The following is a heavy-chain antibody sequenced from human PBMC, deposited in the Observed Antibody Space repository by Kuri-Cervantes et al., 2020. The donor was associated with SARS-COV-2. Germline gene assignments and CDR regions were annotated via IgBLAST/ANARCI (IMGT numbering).Heavy chain of an antibody. CDR1: GFTFSNAW. CDR2: IKSKTDGGTT. Sequence: GESLKISCAATGFTFSNAWMSWVRQAPGKGLEWVGRIKSKTDGGTTDYAAPVKGRFTISRDDSKNTLYLQMNSLKTEDTAVYYCAKDRGYSTGYFDYWGQGTLVTVSS. CDR3: AKDRGYSTGYFDY. V-gene: IGHV3-15*01. D-gene: IGHD5-12*01. J-gene: IGHJ4*02.